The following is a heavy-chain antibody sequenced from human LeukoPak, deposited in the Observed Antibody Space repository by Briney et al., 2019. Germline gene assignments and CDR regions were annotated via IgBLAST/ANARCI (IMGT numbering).Heavy chain of an antibody. J-gene: IGHJ4*02. D-gene: IGHD3-22*01. CDR1: GGSISSGGYY. Sequence: SETLSLTCTVSGGSISSGGYYWSWIRQHPGKGLEWIGYIYYGGSTYYNPSLKSRVTISVDTSKNQFSLKLSSVTAADTAVYYCASWANYYDSSGFDYWGQGTLVTVSS. CDR3: ASWANYYDSSGFDY. V-gene: IGHV4-31*03. CDR2: IYYGGST.